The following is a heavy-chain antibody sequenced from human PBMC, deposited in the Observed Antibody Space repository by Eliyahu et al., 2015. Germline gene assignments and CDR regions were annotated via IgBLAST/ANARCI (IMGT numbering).Heavy chain of an antibody. Sequence: GVEVKKPGESLKISCKGSGYSFANHWIGWVRQMPGKGLEWMGIIYPDDSNTRYSPSFQGQVTLSADKSIRTAYLQWSRLKAPGPPPYYSVRWGVATFDNWGQGTLVTVSS. J-gene: IGHJ4*02. CDR1: GYSFANHW. CDR3: VRWGVATFDN. V-gene: IGHV5-51*01. CDR2: IYPDDSNT. D-gene: IGHD5-12*01.